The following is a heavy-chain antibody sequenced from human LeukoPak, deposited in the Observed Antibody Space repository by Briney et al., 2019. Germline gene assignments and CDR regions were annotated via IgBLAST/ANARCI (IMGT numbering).Heavy chain of an antibody. CDR2: INSDGSST. V-gene: IGHV3-74*01. Sequence: GGSLRLSCAASGFTFSSYWMHWVRQAPGRGLVWVSRINSDGSSTSYADSVKGRFTISRDNAKNTLYLQMNSLRAEDTAVYYCARGELLQLWSSPTFDYWGQGTLVTVSS. CDR3: ARGELLQLWSSPTFDY. J-gene: IGHJ4*02. CDR1: GFTFSSYW. D-gene: IGHD5-18*01.